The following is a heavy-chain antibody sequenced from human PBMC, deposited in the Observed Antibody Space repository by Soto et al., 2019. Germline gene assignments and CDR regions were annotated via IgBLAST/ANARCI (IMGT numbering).Heavy chain of an antibody. V-gene: IGHV3-33*01. CDR1: GFTFSSYG. CDR2: IWYDGSNK. CDR3: AREGPRNPGDYPLPLVDY. D-gene: IGHD4-17*01. J-gene: IGHJ4*02. Sequence: GGSLRLSCAASGFTFSSYGMHWVRQAPGKGLEWVAVIWYDGSNKYYADSVKGRFTISRDNSKNTLYLQMNSLRAEDTAVYYCAREGPRNPGDYPLPLVDYWRQGTLVTVSS.